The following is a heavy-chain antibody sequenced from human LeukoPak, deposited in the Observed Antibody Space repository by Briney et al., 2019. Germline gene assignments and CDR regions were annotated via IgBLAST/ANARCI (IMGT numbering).Heavy chain of an antibody. CDR3: SDSSGSSSAFDI. CDR1: GYTFTSYY. D-gene: IGHD3-22*01. V-gene: IGHV1-69*13. Sequence: GASVKVSCKASGYTFTSYYMHWVRQAPGQGLEWMGGIIPIFGTANYAQKFQGRVTITADESTSTAYMELSSLRSEDTAVYYCSDSSGSSSAFDIWGQGTMVTVSS. J-gene: IGHJ3*02. CDR2: IIPIFGTA.